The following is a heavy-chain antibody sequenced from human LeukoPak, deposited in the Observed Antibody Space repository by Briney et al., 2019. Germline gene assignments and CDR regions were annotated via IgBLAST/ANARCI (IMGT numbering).Heavy chain of an antibody. CDR2: VSGSGART. D-gene: IGHD3-22*01. CDR1: GFTFDTYA. CDR3: AKDGLYYDSSGYYFDY. J-gene: IGHJ4*02. Sequence: GGSLRLSCAASGFTFDTYAMTWVRQAPGKGLQWVSAVSGSGARTYYADSVKGRFTISRDNSKNTLYLHMISLRAEDTAVYYCAKDGLYYDSSGYYFDYWGQGTLVTVSS. V-gene: IGHV3-23*01.